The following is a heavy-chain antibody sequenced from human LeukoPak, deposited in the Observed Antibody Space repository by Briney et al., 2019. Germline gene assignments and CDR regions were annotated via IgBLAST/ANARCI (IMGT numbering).Heavy chain of an antibody. CDR3: ARDKPIYYYDSSGYPFDY. J-gene: IGHJ4*02. CDR2: IYTSGST. V-gene: IGHV4-4*07. CDR1: GGSISSYY. Sequence: SETLSLTCTVSGGSISSYYWSCIRQPAGKGLEWIGRIYTSGSTNYNPSLKSRVTMSADTSKNQFSLKLSSVTAADTAVYYCARDKPIYYYDSSGYPFDYWGQGTLVTVSS. D-gene: IGHD3-22*01.